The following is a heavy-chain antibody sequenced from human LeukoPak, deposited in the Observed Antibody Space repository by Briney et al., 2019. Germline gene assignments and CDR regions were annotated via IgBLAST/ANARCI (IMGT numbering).Heavy chain of an antibody. J-gene: IGHJ6*03. CDR3: AKDSQLDVGSDYYYICYMDV. V-gene: IGHV3-30*02. Sequence: GGSLRPSCAASGFSFSTFGMYCVRQVPGKGLEWVAFIRYYGNDKYYGDSAKGRFTISRDNSKNTLYLQMNSLTTDDTGVYYCAKDSQLDVGSDYYYICYMDVWGRGTTVTVSS. CDR1: GFSFSTFG. D-gene: IGHD1-1*01. CDR2: IRYYGNDK.